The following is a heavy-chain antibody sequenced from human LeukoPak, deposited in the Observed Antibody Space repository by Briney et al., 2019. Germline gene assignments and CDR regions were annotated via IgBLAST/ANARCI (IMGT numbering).Heavy chain of an antibody. V-gene: IGHV3-11*01. J-gene: IGHJ3*02. CDR1: GFTFSDYY. CDR3: AKHIAYCGGDCYSDAFDI. D-gene: IGHD2-21*02. CDR2: ISISDSTI. Sequence: GGSLRLSCAASGFTFSDYYMSWIRPAPGKGLDGVSYISISDSTIYYAASVKGRFTISRDNAKNSLYLRMNSLRAEDTAVYYCAKHIAYCGGDCYSDAFDIWGQGTMVTVSS.